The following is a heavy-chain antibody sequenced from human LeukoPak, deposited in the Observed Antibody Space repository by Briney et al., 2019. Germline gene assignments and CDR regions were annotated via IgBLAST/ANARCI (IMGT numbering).Heavy chain of an antibody. Sequence: PGGSLRLSCAASGFTFSGSAMHWVRQASGNGLEWVGRIRTKANNYATAYTASVKGRFTISRDNSKNTLYLQMNSLRAEDTAVYYCAKARSYGSNYFDYWGQGTLVTVSS. CDR3: AKARSYGSNYFDY. J-gene: IGHJ4*02. V-gene: IGHV3-73*01. CDR2: IRTKANNYAT. CDR1: GFTFSGSA. D-gene: IGHD5-18*01.